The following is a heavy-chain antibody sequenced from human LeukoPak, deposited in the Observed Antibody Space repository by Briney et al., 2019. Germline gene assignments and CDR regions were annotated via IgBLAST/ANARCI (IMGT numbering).Heavy chain of an antibody. CDR2: LYSEGGRA. J-gene: IGHJ4*02. V-gene: IGHV3-74*01. CDR3: SRGLGQPVDY. Sequence: GGSLRLSCVASGFTFSNDWMHWVRQAPGKGLVWVSRLYSEGGRAYYADPVKGRFTISRDNAKNTLYLQMNSLRVEDTAVYYCSRGLGQPVDYWGQGTLVTVSS. CDR1: GFTFSNDW. D-gene: IGHD6-6*01.